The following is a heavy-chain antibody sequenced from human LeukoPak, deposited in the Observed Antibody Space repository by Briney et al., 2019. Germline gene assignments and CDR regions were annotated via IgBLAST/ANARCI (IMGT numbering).Heavy chain of an antibody. D-gene: IGHD2-2*01. CDR2: IIPILGIA. V-gene: IGHV1-69*04. Sequence: SVKVSCKASGGTFSSYTISWVRQAPGQGLEWMGRIIPILGIANYAQKFQGRVTITADKSTSTAYRELCSLRSEDTAVYYCARDPGLVPAANDYWGQGTLVTVSS. CDR3: ARDPGLVPAANDY. CDR1: GGTFSSYT. J-gene: IGHJ4*02.